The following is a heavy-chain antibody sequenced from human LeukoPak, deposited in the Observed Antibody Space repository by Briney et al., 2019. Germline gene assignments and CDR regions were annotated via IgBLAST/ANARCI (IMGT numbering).Heavy chain of an antibody. V-gene: IGHV3-48*04. Sequence: GGSLRLSCAASGFTFSSYSMNWVRQAPGKGLEWVSYISSSSSTIYYADSVKGRFTISRDNAKNSLYLQMNSLRAEDTAVYYCARVPYYYDIPFDYWGQGTLVTVSS. CDR1: GFTFSSYS. CDR3: ARVPYYYDIPFDY. CDR2: ISSSSSTI. J-gene: IGHJ4*02. D-gene: IGHD3-22*01.